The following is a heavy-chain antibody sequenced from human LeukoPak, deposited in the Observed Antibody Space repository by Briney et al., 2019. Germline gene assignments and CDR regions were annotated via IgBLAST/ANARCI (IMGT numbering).Heavy chain of an antibody. Sequence: SETLSLTCTVSGGSISSYYWSWIRQPPGKGLEWIGFIYSSVTTKYNPSLKSRVAISIDTTKSQFSLRVTSVPASDTAMYYCARLDDREKFDYWGQGTLVTVSS. D-gene: IGHD3-22*01. CDR3: ARLDDREKFDY. J-gene: IGHJ4*02. CDR2: IYSSVTT. V-gene: IGHV4-4*09. CDR1: GGSISSYY.